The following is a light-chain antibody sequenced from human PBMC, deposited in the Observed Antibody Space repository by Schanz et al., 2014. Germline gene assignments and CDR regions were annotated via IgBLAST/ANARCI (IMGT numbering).Light chain of an antibody. V-gene: IGLV2-11*01. CDR3: SSYAGSNGVL. CDR1: SSDIGAYNF. CDR2: DVS. J-gene: IGLJ2*01. Sequence: QSALTQPRSVSGSPGQSVTISCTGTSSDIGAYNFVSWYQQHPGKAPKLMIYDVSKRPSGVPDRFSGSKSGNTASLTVSGLQSEDEADYYCSSYAGSNGVLFGGGTKLTVL.